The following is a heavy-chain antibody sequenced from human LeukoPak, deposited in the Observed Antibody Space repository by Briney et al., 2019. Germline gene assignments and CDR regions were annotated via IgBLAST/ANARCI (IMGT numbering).Heavy chain of an antibody. D-gene: IGHD1-26*01. CDR1: GYTFTGYY. V-gene: IGHV1-69*01. Sequence: ASVKVSCKASGYTFTGYYMHWVRQAPGQGLEWMGGIIPIFGTANYAQKFQGRVTITADESTSTAYMELSSLRSEDTAVYYCAREVGGGNWFDPWGQGTLVTVSS. CDR2: IIPIFGTA. CDR3: AREVGGGNWFDP. J-gene: IGHJ5*02.